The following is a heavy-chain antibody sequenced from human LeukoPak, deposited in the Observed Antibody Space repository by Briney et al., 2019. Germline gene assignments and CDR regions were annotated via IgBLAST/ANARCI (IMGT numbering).Heavy chain of an antibody. Sequence: SETLSLTCTVSGYSINSGFYWGWIRQPAGKGLEWIGRIYTSGSTNYNPSLKSRVTMSVDTSKNQFSLKLSSVTAADTAVYYCARTDIAVAGQVFDYWGQGTLVTVSS. D-gene: IGHD6-19*01. CDR2: IYTSGST. V-gene: IGHV4-4*07. CDR3: ARTDIAVAGQVFDY. J-gene: IGHJ4*02. CDR1: GYSINSGFY.